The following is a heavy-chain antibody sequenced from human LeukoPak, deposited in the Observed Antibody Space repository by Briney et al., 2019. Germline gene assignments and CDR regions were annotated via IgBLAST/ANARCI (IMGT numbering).Heavy chain of an antibody. V-gene: IGHV3-23*01. CDR1: RFTFSSFA. J-gene: IGHJ4*02. CDR2: ISDSGGNT. CDR3: AKGSRNTGFDY. D-gene: IGHD1-26*01. Sequence: GGSLGLSCAASRFTFSSFAMYWVRQAPGKGLEWVSAISDSGGNTYYADSVKGRFTISRDNSKNTLYLQMNSLRVEDTAVYYCAKGSRNTGFDYWGQGTLVTVSS.